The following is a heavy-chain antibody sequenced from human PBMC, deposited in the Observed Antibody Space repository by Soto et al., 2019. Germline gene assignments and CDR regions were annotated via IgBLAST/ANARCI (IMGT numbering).Heavy chain of an antibody. Sequence: QVQLQESGPGLVKPSETLSLTCSVSGGFMSDYSWGWIRQPADKGLEWIGRLHASGSIQYDPPVKSRVTMSLDTSKNQFSLSLRSVTAADTAVYYWARESVENWSGLAYWGQGTLVTVSS. J-gene: IGHJ4*02. CDR2: LHASGSI. V-gene: IGHV4-4*07. CDR1: GGFMSDYS. CDR3: ARESVENWSGLAY. D-gene: IGHD1-1*01.